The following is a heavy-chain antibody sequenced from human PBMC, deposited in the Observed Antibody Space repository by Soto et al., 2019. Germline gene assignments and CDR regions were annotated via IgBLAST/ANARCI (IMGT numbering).Heavy chain of an antibody. Sequence: EVQLLESGGGLVQPGGSLRLSCAASGFTFSGYAMTWFRQAPGKGLEWVSSIGIHIGLRPEYTSYADSVKGRFTISRDDSRQTLSLQMNSLRVEDTARYYCARSYASGYWGQGTLVTVSS. CDR1: GFTFSGYA. D-gene: IGHD2-2*01. CDR2: IGIHIGLRPEYT. CDR3: ARSYASGY. J-gene: IGHJ4*02. V-gene: IGHV3-23*01.